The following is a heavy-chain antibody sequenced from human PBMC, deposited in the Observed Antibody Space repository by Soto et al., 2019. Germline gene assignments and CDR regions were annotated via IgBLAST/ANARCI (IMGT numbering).Heavy chain of an antibody. D-gene: IGHD3-16*01. CDR2: ISYDGSNK. Sequence: GGSLRLSCAASGFTFSSYAMHWVRQAPGKGLEWVAVISYDGSNKYYADSVKGRFTISRDNSKNTLYLQMSSLRTEDTAVYYCVRDLWGFESWGQGTLVTVSS. V-gene: IGHV3-30*14. J-gene: IGHJ4*02. CDR1: GFTFSSYA. CDR3: VRDLWGFES.